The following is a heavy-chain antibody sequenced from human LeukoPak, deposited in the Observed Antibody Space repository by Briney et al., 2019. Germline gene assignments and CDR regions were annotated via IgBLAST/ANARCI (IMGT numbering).Heavy chain of an antibody. Sequence: GGTLRLSCAASGFTFSRNGMTWVRQAPGKGLEWVSAISGSGGSTYYADTVKGRFTISRDNSKNTLSLQMNSLRAEDTAVYYCAKGSAVAAPRNWFGPWGRGTLVTVSS. CDR2: ISGSGGST. J-gene: IGHJ5*02. CDR1: GFTFSRNG. V-gene: IGHV3-23*01. CDR3: AKGSAVAAPRNWFGP. D-gene: IGHD6-19*01.